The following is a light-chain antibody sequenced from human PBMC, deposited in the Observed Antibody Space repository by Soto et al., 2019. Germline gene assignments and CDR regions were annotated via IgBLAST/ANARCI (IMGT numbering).Light chain of an antibody. CDR3: QQYGSSLWT. J-gene: IGKJ1*01. V-gene: IGKV3-20*01. CDR1: QSVSSTY. Sequence: EIVLTQSPGTLSLSPGERASLSCRASQSVSSTYLAWYQQKPGQAPRLLMYATSIRATDIPDRFSGSGSGTHFTLTISRLETEDFAVYYCQQYGSSLWTFGQGTKVEIK. CDR2: ATS.